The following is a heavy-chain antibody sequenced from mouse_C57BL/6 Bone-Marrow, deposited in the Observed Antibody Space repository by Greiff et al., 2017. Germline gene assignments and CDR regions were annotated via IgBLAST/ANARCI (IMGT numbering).Heavy chain of an antibody. D-gene: IGHD1-1*01. CDR3: ARDQKYYGSSFYYYAMDY. J-gene: IGHJ4*01. CDR1: GYSITSGYD. CDR2: IRYSGST. V-gene: IGHV3-1*01. Sequence: EVQLQQSGPGMVKPSQSLSLTCTVTGYSITSGYDWHWIRHFPGNKLEWMGYIRYSGSTNYNPSLKSRISITHDTSKNHFFLKLNSVTTEDTATYYCARDQKYYGSSFYYYAMDYWGQGTSVTVSS.